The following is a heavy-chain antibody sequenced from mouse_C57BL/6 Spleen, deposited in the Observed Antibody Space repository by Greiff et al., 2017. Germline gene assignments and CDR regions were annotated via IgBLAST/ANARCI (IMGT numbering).Heavy chain of an antibody. CDR1: GYTFTDYN. D-gene: IGHD1-1*01. Sequence: EVQGVESGPELVKPGASVKIPCKASGYTFTDYNMDWVKQSHGKSLEWIGDINPNNGGTIYNQKFKGKATLTVDKSSSTAYMELRSLTSEDTAVYYCARGPYYYGSSYGFAYWGQGTLVTVSA. CDR3: ARGPYYYGSSYGFAY. J-gene: IGHJ3*01. CDR2: INPNNGGT. V-gene: IGHV1-18*01.